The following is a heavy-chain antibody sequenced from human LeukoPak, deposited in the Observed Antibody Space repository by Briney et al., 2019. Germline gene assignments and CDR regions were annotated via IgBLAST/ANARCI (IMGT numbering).Heavy chain of an antibody. CDR2: INPNSGGT. V-gene: IGHV1-2*02. J-gene: IGHJ4*02. CDR3: AREDGTIHTFDY. D-gene: IGHD1-26*01. Sequence: GASVKVSCKASGYTFTGYYMHWVRQAPGQGLEWMGWINPNSGGTNYAQKFQGRVTITADKSTSTAYMELSSLRSEDTAVYYCAREDGTIHTFDYWGQGTLVTVSS. CDR1: GYTFTGYY.